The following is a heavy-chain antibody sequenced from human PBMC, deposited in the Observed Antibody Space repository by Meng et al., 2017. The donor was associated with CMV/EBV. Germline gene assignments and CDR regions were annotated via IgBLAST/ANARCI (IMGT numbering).Heavy chain of an antibody. CDR2: TYTGGNT. Sequence: GVLKISCTSSDSTVSRDYISWVRQPPGKGLEWVSTTYTGGNTYYADSVKGRFAISRDTSSNILYLQMNSLRVDDTAVYYCARGGRPYFDYWGQGTLVTVSS. V-gene: IGHV3-53*01. D-gene: IGHD6-6*01. CDR3: ARGGRPYFDY. J-gene: IGHJ4*02. CDR1: DSTVSRDY.